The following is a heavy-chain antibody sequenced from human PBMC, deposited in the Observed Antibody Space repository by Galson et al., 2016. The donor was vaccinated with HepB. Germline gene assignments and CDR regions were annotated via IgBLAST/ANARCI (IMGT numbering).Heavy chain of an antibody. CDR1: GFTFSSYW. D-gene: IGHD4-23*01. Sequence: SLRLSCAASGFTFSSYWMAWVRQAPGKGLEWVANIKQDGSEKSYVDSVKGRFTISRDNAKNSLYLQMNSLRVEDTAVYYCAREGSGGFDYWGQGTLVTVSS. J-gene: IGHJ4*02. CDR3: AREGSGGFDY. V-gene: IGHV3-7*01. CDR2: IKQDGSEK.